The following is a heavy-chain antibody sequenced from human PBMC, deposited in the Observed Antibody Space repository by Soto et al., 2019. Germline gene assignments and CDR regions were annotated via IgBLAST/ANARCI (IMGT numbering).Heavy chain of an antibody. CDR3: GRLEGLSTISYYFDY. J-gene: IGHJ4*02. V-gene: IGHV4-39*01. Sequence: QLQLQESGPGLVKPSETLSLTCTVSGGSVSSSSYYWGWVRQPPGKGLEWIGSVYYSVSTYSNPFLESRVTISVDKSTNQFSLKLMSLSAADTAVYYCGRLEGLSTISYYFDYWGQGALVTVSS. CDR1: GGSVSSSSYY. D-gene: IGHD2-21*02. CDR2: VYYSVST.